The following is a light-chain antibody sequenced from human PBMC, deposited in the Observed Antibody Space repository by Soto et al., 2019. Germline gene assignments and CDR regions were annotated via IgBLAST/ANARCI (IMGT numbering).Light chain of an antibody. V-gene: IGLV1-40*01. CDR1: SSNLGAGYD. J-gene: IGLJ3*02. CDR3: QASDYSLTASV. CDR2: GNR. Sequence: QSVLTQPPSVSGAPGQRVTLSCTGNSSNLGAGYDVHWYQQLPGAAPKLVIFGNRNRPSGVPERFSGSKSGTSASLAITGLQAEDEAEYYCQASDYSLTASVFGGGTKVTVL.